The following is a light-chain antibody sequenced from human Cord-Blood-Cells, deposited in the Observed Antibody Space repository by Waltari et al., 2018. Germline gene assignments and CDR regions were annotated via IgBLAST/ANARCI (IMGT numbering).Light chain of an antibody. CDR2: DAS. CDR1: QSVSSY. J-gene: IGKJ4*01. Sequence: EIVLTQSPATLSLSPGERATLSCRASQSVSSYLAWYQQKPGQAPRLLIYDASNRATGIPARFSGSGSGTDFTLTINSLEPEDFAVYYCQQRSNWRVTFGG. CDR3: QQRSNWRVT. V-gene: IGKV3-11*01.